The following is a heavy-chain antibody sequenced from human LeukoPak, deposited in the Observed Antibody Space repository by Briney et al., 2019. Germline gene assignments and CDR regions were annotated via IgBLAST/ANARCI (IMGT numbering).Heavy chain of an antibody. Sequence: PGGALRLSCSASGFTFSSPWMHWVRQAPGKGLVWVSRINADGRTINYADSVEGRFTISRDNAKNTLYLQMNSLRAEDTAVYFCARGFLRRGSPVDFWGQGTPVTVTS. CDR2: INADGRTI. J-gene: IGHJ4*02. CDR3: ARGFLRRGSPVDF. CDR1: GFTFSSPW. V-gene: IGHV3-74*01. D-gene: IGHD2/OR15-2a*01.